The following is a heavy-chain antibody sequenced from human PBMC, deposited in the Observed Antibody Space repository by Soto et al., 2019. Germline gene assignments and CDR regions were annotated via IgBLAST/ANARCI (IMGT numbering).Heavy chain of an antibody. CDR1: ADSVSSNSAS. V-gene: IGHV6-1*01. J-gene: IGHJ4*02. CDR2: TYYRSRWYN. CDR3: ARGRHGYLVSVFDY. D-gene: IGHD5-12*01. Sequence: PSQTLSLTCAISADSVSSNSASWNWIRQSPSGGLEWLGRTYYRSRWYNDYALSVRGRMTVNPDTSKNQFSLRLDSVTPEDTAVYYCARGRHGYLVSVFDYWGQGTLVTVSS.